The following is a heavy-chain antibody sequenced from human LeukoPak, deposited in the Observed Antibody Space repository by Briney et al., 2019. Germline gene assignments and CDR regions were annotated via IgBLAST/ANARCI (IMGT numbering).Heavy chain of an antibody. V-gene: IGHV3-74*01. J-gene: IGHJ4*02. Sequence: GGSLRLSCAASGFTFSSHWMHWVRQGPGKGLVWVSRINSDGSRTIYADSVKGRFTISRDSAKNTLYLQMNSLRAEDTAVYYRAREVGDYYDSSGSFGYWGQGTLVTVSS. CDR3: AREVGDYYDSSGSFGY. CDR2: INSDGSRT. D-gene: IGHD3-22*01. CDR1: GFTFSSHW.